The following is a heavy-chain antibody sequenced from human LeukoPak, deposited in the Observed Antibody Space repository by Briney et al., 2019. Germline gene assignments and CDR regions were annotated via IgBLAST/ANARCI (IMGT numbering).Heavy chain of an antibody. CDR2: IYYSGST. D-gene: IGHD3-10*02. V-gene: IGHV4-30-4*01. J-gene: IGHJ4*02. CDR1: GGSISSGDYY. CDR3: ASILSAGSYFVDY. Sequence: PSQTLSLTCTVSGGSISSGDYYWSWIRQPPGKGLEWIGYIYYSGSTYYNPSLKSRVTISVDTSKNQFSLKLSSVTAADTAVYYCASILSAGSYFVDYWGQGTLVTVSS.